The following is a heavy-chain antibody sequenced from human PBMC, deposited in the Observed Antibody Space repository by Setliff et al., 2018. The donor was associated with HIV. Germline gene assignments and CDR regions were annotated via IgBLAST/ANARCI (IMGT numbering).Heavy chain of an antibody. CDR2: IIPILGIA. V-gene: IGHV1-69*10. D-gene: IGHD3-10*01. J-gene: IGHJ3*02. CDR3: ARGRDYYGSGNAFDI. CDR1: GYTFTTYG. Sequence: AASVKVSCKPSGYTFTTYGLSWVRQAPGQGLEWMGWIIPILGIANYAQKFQGRVTITADKSTSTAYMELSSLRSEDTAVYYCARGRDYYGSGNAFDIWGQGTMVTVSS.